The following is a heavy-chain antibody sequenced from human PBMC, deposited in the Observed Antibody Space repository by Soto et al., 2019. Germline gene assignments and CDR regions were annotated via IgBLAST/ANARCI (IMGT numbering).Heavy chain of an antibody. Sequence: QVQLVQSGAEVKKPGSSVKVSCKASGGTFSSYAISWVRQAPGQGLEWMGGIIPIFGTANYAQKFQSRVTITADESTSTAYMELSSLRSEDTAVYYCARGVAMVRGVYYYYGMDVWGQGTTVTVSS. J-gene: IGHJ6*02. CDR2: IIPIFGTA. D-gene: IGHD3-10*01. CDR3: ARGVAMVRGVYYYYGMDV. V-gene: IGHV1-69*01. CDR1: GGTFSSYA.